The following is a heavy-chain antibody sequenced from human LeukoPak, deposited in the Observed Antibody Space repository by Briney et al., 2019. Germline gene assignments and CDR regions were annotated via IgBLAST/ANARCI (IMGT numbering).Heavy chain of an antibody. CDR2: INHSGST. V-gene: IGHV4-34*01. D-gene: IGHD2-2*01. CDR3: ARQNRYCSSTSCSNWFDP. CDR1: GGSFSGYY. Sequence: SETLSLTCAVYGGSFSGYYWSWIRQPPGKGLELIGEINHSGSTNFNPSLKSRVTISVDTSKNQFSLKLSSVTAADTAIYYCARQNRYCSSTSCSNWFDPWGQGTLVTVSS. J-gene: IGHJ5*02.